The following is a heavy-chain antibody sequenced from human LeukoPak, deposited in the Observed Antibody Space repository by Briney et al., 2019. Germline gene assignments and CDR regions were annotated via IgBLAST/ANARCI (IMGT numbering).Heavy chain of an antibody. V-gene: IGHV1-46*01. Sequence: ASVKLSCKASGYTFSSHYMHWVRQAPGQGLEWMGIINPSGTGTSYAQKFQGRVTMTRDTSTSTAYMELSSLRSDDTAVYYCARGPLIGGDNWFDPWGQGTLVTVSS. CDR2: INPSGTGT. CDR1: GYTFSSHY. J-gene: IGHJ5*02. D-gene: IGHD3-16*02. CDR3: ARGPLIGGDNWFDP.